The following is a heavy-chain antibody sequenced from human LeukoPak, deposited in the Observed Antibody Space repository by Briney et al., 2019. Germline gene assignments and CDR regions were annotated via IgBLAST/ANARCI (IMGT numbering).Heavy chain of an antibody. Sequence: ASVKVSCKASGYTFTGYYMHWVRQAPGQGLEWMGWINPNSGGTNYAQKFQGRVTMTRDTSISTAYMELSRLRSDDTAVYYCARVSTIWGYYYYMDVWGKGTTVTISS. D-gene: IGHD3-9*01. CDR3: ARVSTIWGYYYYMDV. CDR1: GYTFTGYY. V-gene: IGHV1-2*02. CDR2: INPNSGGT. J-gene: IGHJ6*03.